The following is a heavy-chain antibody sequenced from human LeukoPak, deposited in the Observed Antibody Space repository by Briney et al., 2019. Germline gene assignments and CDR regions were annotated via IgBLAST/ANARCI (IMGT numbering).Heavy chain of an antibody. V-gene: IGHV4-4*07. D-gene: IGHD2-2*01. CDR3: ASGLDCSTTSCYSAHAFDF. Sequence: PSETLSLTCTVSGGSISSYYWSWIRQPAGKGLEWIGRIYTSGSTNYNPSLKSRVTMSVDTSKNQFSLKLSSVTAADTAVYYCASGLDCSTTSCYSAHAFDFWGQGTMVTVSS. J-gene: IGHJ3*01. CDR1: GGSISSYY. CDR2: IYTSGST.